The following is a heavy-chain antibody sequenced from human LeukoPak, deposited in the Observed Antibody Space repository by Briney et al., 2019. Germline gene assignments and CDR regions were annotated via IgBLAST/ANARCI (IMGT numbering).Heavy chain of an antibody. D-gene: IGHD5-12*01. V-gene: IGHV4-34*01. CDR2: INHSGST. CDR3: ASLLNVAGYSGYDSAY. Sequence: PSETLSLTCAVYGGSFSGYYWSWIRQPPGKGLEWIGEINHSGSTNYNPSLKSRVTMSVDTSKNQFSLRLSSVTAGDTAVYYCASLLNVAGYSGYDSAYWGQGPLVTVSS. CDR1: GGSFSGYY. J-gene: IGHJ4*02.